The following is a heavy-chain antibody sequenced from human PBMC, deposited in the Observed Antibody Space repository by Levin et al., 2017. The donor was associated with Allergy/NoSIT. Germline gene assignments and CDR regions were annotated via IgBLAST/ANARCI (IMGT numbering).Heavy chain of an antibody. CDR2: VYDSGNT. V-gene: IGHV4-59*08. J-gene: IGHJ4*02. D-gene: IGHD5-18*01. Sequence: SETLSLTCTVSGGSLSSYYWSWIRQPPGKGLEWIGYVYDSGNTNYKPSLESRVIISVDTSKNQFSVRLSSVTAADTAVYYCARYRYGFPFDYWGQGTLVTVSS. CDR1: GGSLSSYY. CDR3: ARYRYGFPFDY.